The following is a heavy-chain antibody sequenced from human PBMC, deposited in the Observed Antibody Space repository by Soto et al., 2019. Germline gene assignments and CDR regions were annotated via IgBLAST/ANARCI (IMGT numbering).Heavy chain of an antibody. V-gene: IGHV1-69*12. CDR1: GGTFSSYA. D-gene: IGHD4-17*01. Sequence: QVQLVQSGAEVKKPGSSVKVSCKASGGTFSSYAISWVRQAPGQGLEWMGGIIPIFGTANYAQKFQGRVTXXAXEXXSTAYMELSSLRSEDTAVYYCARGRVTTVTSTIDYWGQGTLVTVSS. CDR2: IIPIFGTA. CDR3: ARGRVTTVTSTIDY. J-gene: IGHJ4*02.